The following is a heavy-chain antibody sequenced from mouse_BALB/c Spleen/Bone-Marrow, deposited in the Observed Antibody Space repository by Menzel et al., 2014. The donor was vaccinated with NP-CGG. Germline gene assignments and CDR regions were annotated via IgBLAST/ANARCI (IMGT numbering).Heavy chain of an antibody. Sequence: VMLVESGAKLVRPGVSVKISCKGSGYTFTDHVIHWVKRSHAKSLEWIGVISGYYGDAIYNQKFKGKATMTVDKSSSTAYMELAGLTSEDSAIYYCARSGKVRNAMDYWGQGTSVTVSS. CDR3: ARSGKVRNAMDY. V-gene: IGHV1S137*01. CDR1: GYTFTDHV. CDR2: ISGYYGDA. D-gene: IGHD2-14*01. J-gene: IGHJ4*01.